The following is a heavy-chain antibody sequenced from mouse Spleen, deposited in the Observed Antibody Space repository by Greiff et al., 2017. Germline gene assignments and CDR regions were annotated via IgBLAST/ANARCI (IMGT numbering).Heavy chain of an antibody. Sequence: EVQLQQSGPELVKPGASVKMSCKASGYTFTDYNMHWVKQSHGKSLEWIGYINPNNGGTSYNQKFKGKATLTVNKSSSTAYMELRSLTSEESAVYYCAREGYYGSCSCWGQGTTLTGSS. CDR3: AREGYYGSCSC. J-gene: IGHJ2*01. CDR1: GYTFTDYN. V-gene: IGHV1-22*01. D-gene: IGHD1-1*01. CDR2: INPNNGGT.